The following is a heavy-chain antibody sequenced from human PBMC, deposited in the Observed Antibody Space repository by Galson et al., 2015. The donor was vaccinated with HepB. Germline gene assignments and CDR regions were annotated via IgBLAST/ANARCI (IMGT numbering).Heavy chain of an antibody. CDR3: ARDEGSSGWYPRGPFDY. Sequence: SLRLSCAASGFTFGDYAMSWVRQAPGKGLEWVGFIRSKAYGGTTEYAASVKGRFTISRDDSKSIAYLQMNSLKTEDTAVYYCARDEGSSGWYPRGPFDYWGQGTLVTVSS. J-gene: IGHJ4*02. V-gene: IGHV3-49*04. CDR1: GFTFGDYA. D-gene: IGHD6-19*01. CDR2: IRSKAYGGTT.